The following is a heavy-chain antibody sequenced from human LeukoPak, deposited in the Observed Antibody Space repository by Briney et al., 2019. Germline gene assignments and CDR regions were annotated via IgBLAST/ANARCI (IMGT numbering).Heavy chain of an antibody. CDR1: GGSFSGYY. V-gene: IGHV4-34*01. CDR2: INHSGST. D-gene: IGHD6-13*01. Sequence: SGTLSLTCAVYGGSFSGYYWSWIRQPPGKGLEWIGEINHSGSTNYNPSLKSRVTISVDTSKNQFSLKLSSVTAADTAVYYCARGRGAAAGIGVRSWFDPWGQGTLVTVSS. CDR3: ARGRGAAAGIGVRSWFDP. J-gene: IGHJ5*02.